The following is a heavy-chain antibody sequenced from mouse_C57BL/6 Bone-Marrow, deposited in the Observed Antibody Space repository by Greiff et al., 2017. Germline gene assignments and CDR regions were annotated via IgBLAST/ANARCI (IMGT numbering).Heavy chain of an antibody. V-gene: IGHV2-2*01. CDR2: IWSGGST. D-gene: IGHD4-1*01. CDR1: GFSLTSYG. CDR3: ARNWDGRAWFAY. Sequence: VQLKESGPGLVQPSQSLSITCTVSGFSLTSYGVHWVRQSPGKGLEWLGVIWSGGSTYYNAAFLSRLSISKDNSKSQVFFKMNSLQADDTAIYYCARNWDGRAWFAYWGQGTLVTVSA. J-gene: IGHJ3*01.